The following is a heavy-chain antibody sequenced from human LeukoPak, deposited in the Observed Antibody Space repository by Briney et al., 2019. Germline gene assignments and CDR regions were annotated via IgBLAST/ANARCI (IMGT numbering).Heavy chain of an antibody. CDR1: GASISSYY. CDR3: ARVIAAAPGYWYFDL. D-gene: IGHD6-13*01. CDR2: IYYSGST. V-gene: IGHV4-59*01. Sequence: PSETLSLTCTVSGASISSYYWSWIRQPPGKGLEWIGYIYYSGSTNYNPSLKSRVTISVDTSKNQFSLKLSSVTAADTAVYYCARVIAAAPGYWYFDLGGRGTLVTVS. J-gene: IGHJ2*01.